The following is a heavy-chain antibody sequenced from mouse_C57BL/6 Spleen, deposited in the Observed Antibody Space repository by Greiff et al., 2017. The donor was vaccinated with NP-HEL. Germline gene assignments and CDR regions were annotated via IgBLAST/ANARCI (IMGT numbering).Heavy chain of an antibody. V-gene: IGHV1-63*01. D-gene: IGHD1-1*01. Sequence: QVHVKQSGAELVRPGTSVKMSCKASGYTFTNYWIGWAKQRPGHGLEWIGDIYPGGGYTNYNEKFKGKATLTADKSSSTAYMQFSSLTSEDSAIYYCARRAVVAKGWYFDVWGTGTTVTVSS. J-gene: IGHJ1*03. CDR2: IYPGGGYT. CDR3: ARRAVVAKGWYFDV. CDR1: GYTFTNYW.